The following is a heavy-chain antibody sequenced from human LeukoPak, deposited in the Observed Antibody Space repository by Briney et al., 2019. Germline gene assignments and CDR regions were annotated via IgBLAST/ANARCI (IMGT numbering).Heavy chain of an antibody. J-gene: IGHJ4*02. D-gene: IGHD3-16*01. CDR2: FKSKSDGGTT. CDR3: TTLSYDYVLGVDY. Sequence: GGSLRLSCAASGLTFSNAWMSWVRQAPGKGLEWVGHFKSKSDGGTTDYAAPVKGRFTISRDDSKNTLYLQMNSLKTEDTAVYYCTTLSYDYVLGVDYWGQGTLVTVSS. CDR1: GLTFSNAW. V-gene: IGHV3-15*01.